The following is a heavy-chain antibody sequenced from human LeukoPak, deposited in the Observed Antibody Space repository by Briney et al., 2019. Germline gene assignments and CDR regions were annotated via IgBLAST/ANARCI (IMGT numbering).Heavy chain of an antibody. CDR2: ISSNGGST. CDR3: VKPTYDSSGYYYVPLDY. J-gene: IGHJ4*02. CDR1: RFTFSSYA. D-gene: IGHD3-22*01. Sequence: GGSLRLSCSASRFTFSSYAMHWVRQAPGKGLEYVSAISSNGGSTYYADSVKGRFTISRDKSKNTLYLQMSSLRAEDTAVYYCVKPTYDSSGYYYVPLDYWGQGTLVTVSS. V-gene: IGHV3-64D*06.